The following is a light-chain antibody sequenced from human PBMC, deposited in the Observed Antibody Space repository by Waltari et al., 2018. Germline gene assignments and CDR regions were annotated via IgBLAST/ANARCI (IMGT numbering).Light chain of an antibody. CDR3: LLYYGGARV. CDR1: HGTAPRGHD. J-gene: IGLJ3*02. CDR2: DAS. V-gene: IGLV7-46*01. Sequence: QAVVTQEPSLTVSPGGTVTLTSGSSHGTAPRGHDPYWFQQKPCQVPRTLIYDASNKHSWTPARFSGSLLGGKAALTLSGAQPEDEADYYCLLYYGGARVFGGGTKLTVL.